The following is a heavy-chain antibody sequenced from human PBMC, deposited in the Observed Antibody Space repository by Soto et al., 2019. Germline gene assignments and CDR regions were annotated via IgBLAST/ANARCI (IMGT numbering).Heavy chain of an antibody. Sequence: LRLSCAASGFTFSDHHMSWIRQAPGKGLEWVSYISSSGSYTNYADSVKGRFTISRDNAKNSLYLQMNSLRAEDTAVYYCARGHSSAQDYWGQGTLVTVSS. CDR1: GFTFSDHH. CDR2: ISSSGSYT. J-gene: IGHJ4*02. CDR3: ARGHSSAQDY. V-gene: IGHV3-11*06. D-gene: IGHD6-19*01.